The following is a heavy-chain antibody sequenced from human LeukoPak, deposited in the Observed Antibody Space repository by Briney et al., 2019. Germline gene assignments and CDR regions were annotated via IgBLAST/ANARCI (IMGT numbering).Heavy chain of an antibody. J-gene: IGHJ4*02. D-gene: IGHD4-23*01. CDR1: GGSISSGGYS. Sequence: SQTLSLTCAVSGGSISSGGYSWSWIRQPPGKGLEWIGYIYHSGSTYYNPSLKSRVTISVDRSKNQFSLKLSSVTAADTAVYYCARAPYGGNPYYFDYWGQETLVTVSS. V-gene: IGHV4-30-2*01. CDR3: ARAPYGGNPYYFDY. CDR2: IYHSGST.